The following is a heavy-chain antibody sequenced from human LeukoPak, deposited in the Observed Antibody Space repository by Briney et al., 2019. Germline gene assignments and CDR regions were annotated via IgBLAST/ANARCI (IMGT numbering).Heavy chain of an antibody. Sequence: KPSETLSLTCAVSGGSISSSNWWSWVRQPPGKGLEWIGYIYYSGSTYYNPSLKSRVTISVDTSKNQFSLKLSSVTAADTAVYYCARNRVGGSCYPWGQGTLVTVSS. CDR3: ARNRVGGSCYP. J-gene: IGHJ5*02. D-gene: IGHD2-15*01. CDR1: GGSISSSNW. V-gene: IGHV4-4*02. CDR2: IYYSGST.